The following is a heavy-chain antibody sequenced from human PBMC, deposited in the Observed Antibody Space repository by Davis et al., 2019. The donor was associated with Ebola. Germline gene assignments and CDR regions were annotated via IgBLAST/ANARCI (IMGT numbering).Heavy chain of an antibody. CDR3: ARHYLGTAMLSDY. Sequence: PGGSLRLSCTVSGGSISSSSYYWGWIRQPPGKGLEWIGSIYYSGVTYYNPSLKSRVTISVDTSRNQFSLKLSSVTAADTAVYYCARHYLGTAMLSDYWGQGTLVTISS. V-gene: IGHV4-39*01. CDR2: IYYSGVT. CDR1: GGSISSSSYY. D-gene: IGHD5-18*01. J-gene: IGHJ4*02.